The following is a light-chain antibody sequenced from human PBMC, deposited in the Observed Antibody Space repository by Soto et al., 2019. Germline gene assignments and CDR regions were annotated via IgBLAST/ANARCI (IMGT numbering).Light chain of an antibody. CDR2: GVS. V-gene: IGKV3-20*01. CDR3: QLHGSSPRYT. CDR1: QSVNSGY. Sequence: EIVLTQSPGTLSLSPGERATLSCRASQSVNSGYLAWYQQKPGQAPRLLFYGVSNRAAGIPDRFSGSGSGTDFTLTISRMVPEDFAMYYCQLHGSSPRYTFGQGTKMQI. J-gene: IGKJ2*01.